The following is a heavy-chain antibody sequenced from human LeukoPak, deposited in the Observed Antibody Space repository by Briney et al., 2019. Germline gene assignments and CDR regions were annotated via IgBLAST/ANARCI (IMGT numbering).Heavy chain of an antibody. V-gene: IGHV3-21*01. CDR3: ARDPGYYFDSSGSQSYFDY. CDR2: ISGVSSYI. CDR1: GFTFNDYN. D-gene: IGHD3-22*01. J-gene: IGHJ4*02. Sequence: GGSLRLSFAASGFTFNDYNMNWVRQAPGKGLEWVSSISGVSSYIYYADSVQGRFTISRDNAKNSLYLQMNSLRAEDTAVYYCARDPGYYFDSSGSQSYFDYWGQGTLVTVSS.